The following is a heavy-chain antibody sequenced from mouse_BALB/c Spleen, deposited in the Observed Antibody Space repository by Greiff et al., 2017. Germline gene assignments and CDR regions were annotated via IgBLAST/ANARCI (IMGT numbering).Heavy chain of an antibody. J-gene: IGHJ4*01. Sequence: QVQLKESGAELVRPGTSVKISCKASGYTFTNYWLGWVKQRPGHGLEWIGDIYPGGGYTNYNEKFKGKATLTADTSSSTAYMQLSSLTSEDSAVYFCARLLTGGAMDYWGQGTSVTVSS. CDR1: GYTFTNYW. D-gene: IGHD1-3*01. CDR3: ARLLTGGAMDY. CDR2: IYPGGGYT. V-gene: IGHV1-63*02.